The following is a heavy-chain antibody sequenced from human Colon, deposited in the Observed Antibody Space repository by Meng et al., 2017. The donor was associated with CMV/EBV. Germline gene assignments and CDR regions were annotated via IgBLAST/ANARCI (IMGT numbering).Heavy chain of an antibody. CDR3: VHRYSSSSGEVS. CDR2: IHGDDTE. D-gene: IGHD6-6*01. Sequence: HITLKGSGPTLVKPTQTLTLTCTFSGFSLTNKLNSLGWIRQSPGKALEWLALIHGDDTEQYSPSLQSRLSATRDTSKNQVVLTLTDMDPVDTATYYCVHRYSSSSGEVSWGQGTLVTVSS. CDR1: GFSLTNKLNS. J-gene: IGHJ5*02. V-gene: IGHV2-5*02.